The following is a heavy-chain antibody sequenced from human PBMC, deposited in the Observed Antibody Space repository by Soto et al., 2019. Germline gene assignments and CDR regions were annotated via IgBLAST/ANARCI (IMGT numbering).Heavy chain of an antibody. J-gene: IGHJ6*02. Sequence: QVQLVQSGAEVKKPGSSVKVSCKASGGTFSSYAISWVRQAPGQGLEWMGGIIPIFGTANYAQKFQGRVTITADESTSTDYMELSSLRSEDTAVYYCARGSITMVRGVIIHDYYYYGMDVWGQGTTVTVSS. CDR2: IIPIFGTA. D-gene: IGHD3-10*01. CDR1: GGTFSSYA. CDR3: ARGSITMVRGVIIHDYYYYGMDV. V-gene: IGHV1-69*01.